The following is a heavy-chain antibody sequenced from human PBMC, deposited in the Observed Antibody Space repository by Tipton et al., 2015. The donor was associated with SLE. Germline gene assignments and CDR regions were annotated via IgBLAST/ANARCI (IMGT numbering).Heavy chain of an antibody. CDR1: GDSSSGYY. D-gene: IGHD3-16*02. CDR3: ARGRADYIRGTYRPSSLDY. J-gene: IGHJ4*02. V-gene: IGHV4-34*01. CDR2: IHDSGSS. Sequence: TLSLTCVVNGDSSSGYYWSWIRQSPGKALEWIGDIHDSGSSIYNPSLKSRVSMSVDTSKNQISLKLNSVTAADTAVYYCARGRADYIRGTYRPSSLDYWGQGTQVSVSS.